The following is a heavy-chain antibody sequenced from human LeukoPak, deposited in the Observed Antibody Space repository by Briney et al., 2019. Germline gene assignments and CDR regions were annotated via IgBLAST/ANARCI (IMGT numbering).Heavy chain of an antibody. V-gene: IGHV4-59*01. J-gene: IGHJ4*02. CDR1: GGSISSYY. D-gene: IGHD1-26*01. CDR2: IYYSGST. CDR3: ARMGGSYQSYYFDY. Sequence: SETLSLTCTVSGGSISSYYWSWIRQPPGKGLEWIGYIYYSGSTNYNPSLKSRVTISVGTSKNQFSLKLSSVTAADTAVYYCARMGGSYQSYYFDYWGQGTLVTVSS.